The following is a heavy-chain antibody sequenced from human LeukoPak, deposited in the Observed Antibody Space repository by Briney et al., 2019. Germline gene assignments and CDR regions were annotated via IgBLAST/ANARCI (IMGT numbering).Heavy chain of an antibody. V-gene: IGHV4-59*01. CDR2: IYYSGST. CDR3: ARGRAGTFDY. Sequence: PSETLSLTCTVSGGSISSYYWSWIRQPPGKGLEWIGYIYYSGSTSYNPSLKSRVTISVDTSKNQFSPKLSSVTAADTAVYYCARGRAGTFDYWGQGTLVTVSS. CDR1: GGSISSYY. D-gene: IGHD6-19*01. J-gene: IGHJ4*02.